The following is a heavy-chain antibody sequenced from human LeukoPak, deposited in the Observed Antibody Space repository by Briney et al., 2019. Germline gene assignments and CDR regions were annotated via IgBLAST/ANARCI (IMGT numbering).Heavy chain of an antibody. CDR3: AREGAAAATDAFDI. Sequence: PGGSLRLSCAASGFTFSSYAMPWVRQAPGKGLEWVAVISYDGSNKYYADSVKGRFTISRDNAKNTLYLQMNSLRAEDTAVYYCAREGAAAATDAFDIWGQGTMVTVSS. CDR2: ISYDGSNK. CDR1: GFTFSSYA. V-gene: IGHV3-30-3*01. D-gene: IGHD6-13*01. J-gene: IGHJ3*02.